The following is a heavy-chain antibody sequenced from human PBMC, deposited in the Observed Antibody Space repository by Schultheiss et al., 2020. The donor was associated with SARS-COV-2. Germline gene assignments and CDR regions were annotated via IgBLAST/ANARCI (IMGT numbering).Heavy chain of an antibody. CDR3: AKVGDDYGDYVGDY. Sequence: GGSLRLSYAASGFTFSTYGMHWVRQAPGKGLEWVAFIWYDGSKTYYADSVKGRFTISRDNSKNTLYLQMNSLRAEDTAVYYCAKVGDDYGDYVGDYWGQGTLVTVSS. CDR2: IWYDGSKT. V-gene: IGHV3-30*02. D-gene: IGHD4-17*01. J-gene: IGHJ4*02. CDR1: GFTFSTYG.